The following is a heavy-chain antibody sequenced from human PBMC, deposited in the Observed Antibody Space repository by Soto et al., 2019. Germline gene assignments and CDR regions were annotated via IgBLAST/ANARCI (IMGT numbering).Heavy chain of an antibody. D-gene: IGHD1-7*01. J-gene: IGHJ1*01. Sequence: GGSLRLSCAPSGFTFSSYAMSWVRQAPGNGLEWVSALSGSGGSTYYADSVKGRFTISRDNSKNTLYLQMNSLRAEDTAVYYCAMELHAEYYQHWGQVTLGTVAS. V-gene: IGHV3-23*01. CDR3: AMELHAEYYQH. CDR1: GFTFSSYA. CDR2: LSGSGGST.